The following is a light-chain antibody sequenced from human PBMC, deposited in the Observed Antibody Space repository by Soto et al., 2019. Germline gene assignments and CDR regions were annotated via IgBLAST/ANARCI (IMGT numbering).Light chain of an antibody. J-gene: IGLJ1*01. CDR3: NSYTSSSNSYV. V-gene: IGLV2-14*01. CDR2: DVS. Sequence: QSVLTQPASVSGSPGQSITISCTGTSSDVGAYNYVSWYQQHPGKAPKLMIYDVSNRPSGVSNRFSGSKSGNTASLTISGLQAEDEADYYCNSYTSSSNSYVFGTGTKVTV. CDR1: SSDVGAYNY.